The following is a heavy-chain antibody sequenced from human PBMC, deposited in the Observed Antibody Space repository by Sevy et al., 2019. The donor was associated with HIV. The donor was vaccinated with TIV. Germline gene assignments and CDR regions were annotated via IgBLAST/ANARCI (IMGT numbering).Heavy chain of an antibody. CDR3: ARDFTIFGVVSGIDY. CDR2: IYSDGNT. V-gene: IGHV3-53*01. D-gene: IGHD3-3*01. CDR1: EFIVSSNY. Sequence: GGSLRLSCAASEFIVSSNYMTWVRQPPGKGLEWVSSIYSDGNTYYTDSVKGRFTISRANAKNLLFLQMNNLRVEDTAIYYCARDFTIFGVVSGIDYWGQGNLVTVSS. J-gene: IGHJ4*01.